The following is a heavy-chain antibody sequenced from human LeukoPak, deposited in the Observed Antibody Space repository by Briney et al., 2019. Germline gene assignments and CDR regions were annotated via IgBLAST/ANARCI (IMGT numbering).Heavy chain of an antibody. CDR1: GFTFSSHV. J-gene: IGHJ6*03. Sequence: GGSLRLSCTASGFTFSSHVMSWVRQVPGKGLEWVSAISASGFSTFYADSVKGRFTISRDNSKTSVSLQMNSLRAEDTAMYYCAKLDPATVTPGVFYYYYYMDVWGKGTTVTVSS. CDR3: AKLDPATVTPGVFYYYYYMDV. D-gene: IGHD4-17*01. V-gene: IGHV3-23*01. CDR2: ISASGFST.